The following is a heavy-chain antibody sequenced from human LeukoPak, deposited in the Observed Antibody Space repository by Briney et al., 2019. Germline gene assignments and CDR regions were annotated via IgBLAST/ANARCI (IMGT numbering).Heavy chain of an antibody. D-gene: IGHD1-26*01. Sequence: SKTLSLTCAVYGGSFSGYYWSWIRQPPGKGLEWIGEINHSGSTNYNPSLKSRVTISVDTSKNQFSLKLSSVTAADTAVYYCARGKAAWTGSLGYWGQGTLVTVSS. V-gene: IGHV4-34*01. CDR2: INHSGST. CDR3: ARGKAAWTGSLGY. CDR1: GGSFSGYY. J-gene: IGHJ4*02.